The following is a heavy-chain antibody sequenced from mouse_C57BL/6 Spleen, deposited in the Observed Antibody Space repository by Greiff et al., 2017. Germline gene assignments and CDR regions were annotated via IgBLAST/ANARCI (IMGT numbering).Heavy chain of an antibody. J-gene: IGHJ1*03. Sequence: VQLQESGPGLVQPSQSLSITCTVSGFSLTSYGVHWVRQSPGKGLEWLGVIWSGGSTDYNAAFISRLSISKDNSKSQVFFKMNSLQADDTAIYYCARGADYYGSSYWYFDVWGTGTTVTVSS. D-gene: IGHD1-1*01. CDR2: IWSGGST. CDR1: GFSLTSYG. V-gene: IGHV2-2*01. CDR3: ARGADYYGSSYWYFDV.